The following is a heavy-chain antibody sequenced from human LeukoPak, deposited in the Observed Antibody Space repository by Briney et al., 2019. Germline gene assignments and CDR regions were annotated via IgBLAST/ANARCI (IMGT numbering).Heavy chain of an antibody. CDR1: GFTFSSYS. Sequence: GGSLTLSCAASGFTFSSYSMNWVRQAPGKGLEWVASISINISYIYYAHSLKGRFTISRDNANNSLYLQMNSLRADDTAVYYCARVKGDSSRYYYMDVCGKGTTVTVSS. CDR2: ISINISYI. D-gene: IGHD6-13*01. CDR3: ARVKGDSSRYYYMDV. J-gene: IGHJ6*03. V-gene: IGHV3-21*01.